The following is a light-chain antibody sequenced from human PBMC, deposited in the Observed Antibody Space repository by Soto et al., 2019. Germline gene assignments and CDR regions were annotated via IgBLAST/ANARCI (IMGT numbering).Light chain of an antibody. CDR1: SSDVGGYNY. J-gene: IGLJ1*01. CDR2: EVT. Sequence: QSALTQPASVSGSPGQSITISCTGTSSDVGGYNYVSWYQQHPGKAPKLIIYEVTDRPSGVSNRFSGSKSGNTASLTISALQAEDEAEYYCSSYTNINTRACVFGTGTKLTVL. V-gene: IGLV2-14*01. CDR3: SSYTNINTRACV.